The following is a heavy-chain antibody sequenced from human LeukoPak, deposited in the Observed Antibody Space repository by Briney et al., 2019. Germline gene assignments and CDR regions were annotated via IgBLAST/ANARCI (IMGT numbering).Heavy chain of an antibody. Sequence: PSGTLSLTCAVSGGSISSSNWWSWVRQPPGKGLEWIGEIYHSGSTNYNPSLKSRVTISVDKSKNQFSLKLSSVTAADTAVYYCARGEYYYDSSGYYNWFDPWGQGTLVTVSS. J-gene: IGHJ5*02. V-gene: IGHV4-4*02. CDR2: IYHSGST. D-gene: IGHD3-22*01. CDR1: GGSISSSNW. CDR3: ARGEYYYDSSGYYNWFDP.